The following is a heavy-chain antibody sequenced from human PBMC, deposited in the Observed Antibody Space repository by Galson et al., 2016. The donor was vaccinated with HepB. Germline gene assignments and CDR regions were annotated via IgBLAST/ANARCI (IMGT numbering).Heavy chain of an antibody. CDR3: AIFYFDSGSYYNPDY. V-gene: IGHV5-10-1*01. CDR2: IDPSDSYT. D-gene: IGHD3-10*01. Sequence: VKKPGESLRISCQGSTVNFIRYWISWVRQMPGKGLEWMGRIDPSDSYTKYSPSFQGHVTFSLDKSISTAYLQWSSLKASDTAMYYCAIFYFDSGSYYNPDYWGQGTLVTVSS. J-gene: IGHJ4*02. CDR1: TVNFIRYW.